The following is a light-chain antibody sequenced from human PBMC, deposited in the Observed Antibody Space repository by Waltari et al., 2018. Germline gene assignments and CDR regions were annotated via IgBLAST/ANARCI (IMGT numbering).Light chain of an antibody. CDR3: CSYAGLGIYV. CDR1: SSDVGNYNL. Sequence: QSVLTQPASVSGSPGQSITISSTGTSSDVGNYNLVSWYQQYPVKAPKLMVYEVTRRSSGVSDRFSGSKSGNTASLTIYGLQSEDEADYYCCSYAGLGIYVFGTGTKVTVL. J-gene: IGLJ1*01. V-gene: IGLV2-23*02. CDR2: EVT.